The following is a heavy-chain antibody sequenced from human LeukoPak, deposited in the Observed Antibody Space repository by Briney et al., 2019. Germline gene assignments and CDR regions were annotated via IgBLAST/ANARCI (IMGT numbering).Heavy chain of an antibody. CDR3: ARDLRSGSYTDYYYYYYMDV. D-gene: IGHD1-26*01. CDR1: GYTFTSYG. V-gene: IGHV1-18*01. CDR2: ISAYNGNT. J-gene: IGHJ6*03. Sequence: ASVKVSRKASGYTFTSYGISWVRQAPGQGLEWMGWISAYNGNTNYAQKLQGRVTMTTDTSTSTAYMELRSLRSDDTAVYYCARDLRSGSYTDYYYYYYMDVWGKGTTVTVSS.